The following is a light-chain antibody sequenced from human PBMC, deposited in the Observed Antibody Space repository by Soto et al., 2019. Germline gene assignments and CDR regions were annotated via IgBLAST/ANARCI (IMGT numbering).Light chain of an antibody. CDR3: QQYNSYSRT. CDR2: DAS. V-gene: IGKV1-5*01. Sequence: DIQMTQSPSTLSASVGDRVTITCRASQSISSWLAWYKQKPGKAPKLLIYDASSLESGVPSRFRGSGSGTEFTLTISSLQPDDFATYYCQQYNSYSRTFGQGTKVEIK. J-gene: IGKJ1*01. CDR1: QSISSW.